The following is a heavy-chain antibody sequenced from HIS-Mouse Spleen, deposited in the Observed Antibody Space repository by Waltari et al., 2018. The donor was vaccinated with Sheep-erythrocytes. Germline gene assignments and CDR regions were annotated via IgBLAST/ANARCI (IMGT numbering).Heavy chain of an antibody. CDR2: IQPGDSDT. V-gene: IGHV5-51*03. Sequence: EVQLVQSGAEVKKPGESLKISCKGSGYSFTSYWIGWVRQMPGKGLEWMGTIQPGDSDTRYSPSFQGQVTISADKSISTAYLQWSSLKASDTAMYYCARGPVLRFLEWLPTDAFDIWGQGTMVTVSS. D-gene: IGHD3-3*01. J-gene: IGHJ3*02. CDR1: GYSFTSYW. CDR3: ARGPVLRFLEWLPTDAFDI.